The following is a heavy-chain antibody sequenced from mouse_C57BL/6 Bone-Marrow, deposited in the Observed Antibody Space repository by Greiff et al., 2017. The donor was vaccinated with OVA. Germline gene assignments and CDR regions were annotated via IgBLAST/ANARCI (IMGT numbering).Heavy chain of an antibody. Sequence: DVKLQESGPGLVKPSQSLSLTCSVTGYSITSGYYWNWIRQFPGNKLEWMGYISYDGSNNYNPSLKNRISITRDTSKNQFFLKLNSVTTEDTATYYCAREFITTVVPHYFDYWGQGTTLTVSS. J-gene: IGHJ2*01. V-gene: IGHV3-6*01. D-gene: IGHD1-1*01. CDR1: GYSITSGYY. CDR3: AREFITTVVPHYFDY. CDR2: ISYDGSN.